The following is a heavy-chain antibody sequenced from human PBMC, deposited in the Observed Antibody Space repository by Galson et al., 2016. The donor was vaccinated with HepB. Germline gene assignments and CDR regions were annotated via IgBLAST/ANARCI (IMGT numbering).Heavy chain of an antibody. Sequence: SLRLSCAASGFIFSGYAMHWVRQAPGKGLEWVAVISYDGSKTYYADSVKGRFTISRDNSKNTLYLQMNSLRAEDTAVYYCARVYGSGSYNTHYYGMDVWGQGTTVTVSS. CDR1: GFIFSGYA. V-gene: IGHV3-30*04. D-gene: IGHD3-10*01. CDR3: ARVYGSGSYNTHYYGMDV. J-gene: IGHJ6*02. CDR2: ISYDGSKT.